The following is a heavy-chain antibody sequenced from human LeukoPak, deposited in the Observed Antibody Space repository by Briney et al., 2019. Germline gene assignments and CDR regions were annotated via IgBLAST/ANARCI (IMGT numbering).Heavy chain of an antibody. CDR1: GFTVSSNH. D-gene: IGHD3-22*01. CDR2: VYSGGRT. V-gene: IGHV3-66*01. Sequence: GGSLRLSCAASGFTVSSNHMSWVRQAPGKGLEWVSLVYSGGRTYYADSVKGRFTISRDNSKNTLYLQMNSLRAEDTAVYYCARGGGFGDSSGYYPDAFDIWGQGTMVTVSS. J-gene: IGHJ3*02. CDR3: ARGGGFGDSSGYYPDAFDI.